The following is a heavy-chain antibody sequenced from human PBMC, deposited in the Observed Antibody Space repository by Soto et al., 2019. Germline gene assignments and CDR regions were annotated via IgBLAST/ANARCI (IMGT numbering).Heavy chain of an antibody. V-gene: IGHV4-38-2*01. CDR3: ARVNLEANNAHIDY. J-gene: IGHJ4*02. CDR2: IYHSGTT. CDR1: GYSISSGYH. Sequence: XETLSLPCAVSGYSISSGYHWGWIRQPPGKGLEWIVTIYHSGTTYYIPSLENRLAISLDTSKNQFSLQLTSVTASDTAVYYCARVNLEANNAHIDYWGQGALVTVS.